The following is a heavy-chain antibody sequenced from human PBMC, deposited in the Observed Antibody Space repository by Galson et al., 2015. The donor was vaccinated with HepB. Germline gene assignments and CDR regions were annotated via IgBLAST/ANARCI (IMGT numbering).Heavy chain of an antibody. V-gene: IGHV3-66*01. Sequence: SLRLSCAASGFTVSSNYMSWVRQAPGKGLEWVSVIYSGGSTYYADSVKGRFTISRDNSKNTLYLQMNSLRAEDTAVYYCARVAPLDWGFSHFDYWGQGTLVTVSS. CDR3: ARVAPLDWGFSHFDY. CDR2: IYSGGST. CDR1: GFTVSSNY. J-gene: IGHJ4*02. D-gene: IGHD3/OR15-3a*01.